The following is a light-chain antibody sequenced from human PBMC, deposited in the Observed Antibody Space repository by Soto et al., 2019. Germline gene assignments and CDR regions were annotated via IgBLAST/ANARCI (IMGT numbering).Light chain of an antibody. J-gene: IGKJ1*01. CDR1: QSVSSSY. CDR3: QQYASSPWT. CDR2: GAS. V-gene: IGKV3-20*01. Sequence: EIVLTQSPGTLSLSPGERATLSCRASQSVSSSYLAWYQQKPGQAPRLLIYGASSRATGIPDRFSGSGSGTDFTLTISRLEPEDFAASYCQQYASSPWTFGQGTEV.